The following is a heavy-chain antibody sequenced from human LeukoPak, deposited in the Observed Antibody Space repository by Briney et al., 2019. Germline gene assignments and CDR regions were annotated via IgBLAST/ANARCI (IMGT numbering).Heavy chain of an antibody. CDR1: GGSIRSGGYY. D-gene: IGHD3-22*01. V-gene: IGHV4-31*03. Sequence: SQTLSLTCSVSGGSIRSGGYYWSWIRQNPGRGLEWIGYIYYSGSTDYNPSLKSRVTLSVDTSKNQFSLNLSSVTAADTAVYYCARRDSREFFDYWGQGTLVTVSS. CDR2: IYYSGST. CDR3: ARRDSREFFDY. J-gene: IGHJ4*02.